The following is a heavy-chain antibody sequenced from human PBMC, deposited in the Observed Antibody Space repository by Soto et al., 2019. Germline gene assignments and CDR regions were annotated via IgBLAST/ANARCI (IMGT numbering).Heavy chain of an antibody. CDR1: GFTFKNYT. V-gene: IGHV3-21*02. CDR2: IGGSDTFT. CDR3: VRDGSLLGMTR. Sequence: EVQLVESGGGLVQPGESLRLSCVASGFTFKNYTMNWVRQAPGKGLEWVSSIGGSDTFTYYADSVKGRFTISRDNAKSSLFLQMNSLRVEDTAVYFCVRDGSLLGMTRWGQGSLVTVSS. D-gene: IGHD3-10*01. J-gene: IGHJ4*02.